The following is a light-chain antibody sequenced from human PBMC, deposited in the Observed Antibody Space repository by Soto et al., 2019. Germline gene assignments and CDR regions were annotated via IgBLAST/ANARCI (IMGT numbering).Light chain of an antibody. CDR1: QSVSSN. J-gene: IGKJ5*01. CDR2: GAS. V-gene: IGKV3-15*01. Sequence: EIVMTQSPATLSVSPGERATLSCRASQSVSSNLAWYQQKPGQAPRLLIYGASTRATGIPARFSGSGSGTEFPLTISSLQSEDFAVYYCQQYNNWPSPITFGQGTRLEIK. CDR3: QQYNNWPSPIT.